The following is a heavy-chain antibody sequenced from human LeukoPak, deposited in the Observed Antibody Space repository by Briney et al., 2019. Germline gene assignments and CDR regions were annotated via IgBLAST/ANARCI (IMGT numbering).Heavy chain of an antibody. CDR2: IYYSGST. D-gene: IGHD2-8*01. Sequence: SETLSLTYTVSGGSISTYYWSWIRQPPGKGLEWIGYIYYSGSTNYSPSLQSRVTISVDTSKSQFSLRLSSVTAADTAMYYCARSGTKTNGFDYWGQGTLVTVSS. V-gene: IGHV4-59*01. CDR1: GGSISTYY. CDR3: ARSGTKTNGFDY. J-gene: IGHJ4*02.